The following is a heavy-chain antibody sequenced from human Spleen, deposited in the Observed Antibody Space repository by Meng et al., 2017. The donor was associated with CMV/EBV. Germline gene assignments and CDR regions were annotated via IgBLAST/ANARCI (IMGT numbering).Heavy chain of an antibody. CDR3: ASLYGATFYFDY. J-gene: IGHJ4*02. V-gene: IGHV2-5*02. D-gene: IGHD4/OR15-4a*01. CDR2: IYWDDDK. Sequence: TFSGFALSTSGVGVGWIRQPPGKALDWLALIYWDDDKRYRPSLRSRLTITKDTSKNQVVLTMTNMDPVDTATYYCASLYGATFYFDYWGQGTLVTVSS. CDR1: GFALSTSGVG.